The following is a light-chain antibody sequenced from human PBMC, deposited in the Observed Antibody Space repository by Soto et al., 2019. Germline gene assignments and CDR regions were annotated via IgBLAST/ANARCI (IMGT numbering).Light chain of an antibody. CDR1: QSLNRD. V-gene: IGKV3-15*01. CDR3: QQYKTFWT. CDR2: GAS. Sequence: IVMTQSPATLSMSPGEGATLSCRASQSLNRDLAWYQQKPGQSPRLLIFGASIRATGIPARFSGSGSGTEFTLTISSLQPDDFATYYCQQYKTFWTFGPGTKVDIK. J-gene: IGKJ1*01.